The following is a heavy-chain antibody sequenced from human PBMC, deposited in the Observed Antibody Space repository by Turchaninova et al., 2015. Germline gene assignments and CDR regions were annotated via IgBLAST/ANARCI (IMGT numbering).Heavy chain of an antibody. CDR1: GGSISSYY. CDR3: ARGDHYAPYFXX. J-gene: IGHJ4*02. V-gene: IGHV4-59*01. D-gene: IGHD2-2*01. CDR2: IYYTGST. Sequence: QVQLQESGPGLVKPSETLSLTCTVSGGSISSYYWNWIRQSPGKGLEWIGSIYYTGSTNFNLSLKSRVTXXIDTPKSQXXLNXXXVTAADTAXXYCARGDHYAPYFXXWGQGXLVTVSS.